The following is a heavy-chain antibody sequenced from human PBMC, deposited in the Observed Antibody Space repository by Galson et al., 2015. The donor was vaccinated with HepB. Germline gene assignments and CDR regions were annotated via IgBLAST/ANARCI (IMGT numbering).Heavy chain of an antibody. Sequence: SVKVSCKASGYTFASYYIHWVRQAPGQGLEWMGWINPNSGVTNYAQKFQGRVTMTRDKSITTAYMELSRLTSDDTAVYYCAREIYDFWTDSYYFFNAMGVWGQGTSVTVSS. D-gene: IGHD3-3*01. CDR1: GYTFASYY. J-gene: IGHJ6*02. CDR3: AREIYDFWTDSYYFFNAMGV. V-gene: IGHV1-2*02. CDR2: INPNSGVT.